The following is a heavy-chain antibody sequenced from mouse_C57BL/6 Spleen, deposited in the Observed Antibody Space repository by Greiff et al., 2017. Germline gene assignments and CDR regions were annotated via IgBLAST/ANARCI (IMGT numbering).Heavy chain of an antibody. D-gene: IGHD2-3*01. Sequence: QVQLQQPGAELVKPGASVTLSCTASGYTFTSYWMHWVKQMPGQGLEWIGMIHPNSGSTNYNEKFKSKATLTVDKSSSTAYMQLSSLTSEDSAVYYCARYEGTAWFAYWGQGTLVTVSA. V-gene: IGHV1-64*01. CDR2: IHPNSGST. CDR1: GYTFTSYW. J-gene: IGHJ3*01. CDR3: ARYEGTAWFAY.